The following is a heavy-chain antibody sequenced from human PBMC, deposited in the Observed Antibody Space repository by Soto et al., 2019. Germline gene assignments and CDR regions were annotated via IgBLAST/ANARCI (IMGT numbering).Heavy chain of an antibody. Sequence: GASVKVSCKASGYTFTGYYMHWVRQAPGQGLEWMGWINPNSGGTNYAQKFQGRVTMTRDTSISTAYMELSRLRSDDTAVYYCARDYYGSGSYYYDYWGQGTLVTVSS. CDR3: ARDYYGSGSYYYDY. V-gene: IGHV1-2*02. J-gene: IGHJ4*02. D-gene: IGHD3-10*01. CDR1: GYTFTGYY. CDR2: INPNSGGT.